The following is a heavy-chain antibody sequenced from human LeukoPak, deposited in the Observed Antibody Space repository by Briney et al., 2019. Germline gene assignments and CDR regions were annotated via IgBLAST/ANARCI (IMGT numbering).Heavy chain of an antibody. D-gene: IGHD3-10*01. J-gene: IGHJ4*02. Sequence: GGSLRLSCSASGFTFSYYAIHWVRQAPDKGLEWVALIWSDGSNKYYADSVKGRITISRDNSKNTVYLQMNSLRAEDTAVYYCARELFSSGSCPDGWGQGTLVTVSS. V-gene: IGHV3-33*01. CDR1: GFTFSYYA. CDR3: ARELFSSGSCPDG. CDR2: IWSDGSNK.